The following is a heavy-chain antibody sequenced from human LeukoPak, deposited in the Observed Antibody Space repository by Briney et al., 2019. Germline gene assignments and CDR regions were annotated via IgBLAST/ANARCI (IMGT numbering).Heavy chain of an antibody. D-gene: IGHD2-15*01. V-gene: IGHV4-59*08. Sequence: SETLSLACTVSGGSISSYYWSWIRQPPGKGLEWIGYIYYSGSTNYNPSLKSRVTISVDTSKNQFSLKLSSVTAADTAVYYCARLEVGAGFDYWGQGTLVTVSS. CDR1: GGSISSYY. CDR2: IYYSGST. CDR3: ARLEVGAGFDY. J-gene: IGHJ4*02.